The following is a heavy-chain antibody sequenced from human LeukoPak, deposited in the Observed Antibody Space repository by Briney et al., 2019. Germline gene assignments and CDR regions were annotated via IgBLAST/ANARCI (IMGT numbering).Heavy chain of an antibody. CDR3: ARDSDNWNYDF. CDR1: GFTVSSNY. J-gene: IGHJ4*02. CDR2: IYSGGTT. Sequence: GGSLRLSCTASGFTVSSNYMSWVRQAPGKGLEWVSVIYSGGTTYYADSVKGRFTISRDNSKNTLNLQMNSLRGEDTAVYYCARDSDNWNYDFWGQGTLVTVSS. D-gene: IGHD1-7*01. V-gene: IGHV3-53*05.